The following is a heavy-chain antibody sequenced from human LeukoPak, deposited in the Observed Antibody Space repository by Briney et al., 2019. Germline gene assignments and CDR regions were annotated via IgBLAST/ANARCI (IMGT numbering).Heavy chain of an antibody. V-gene: IGHV3-48*02. CDR1: GFTFSGYV. J-gene: IGHJ6*02. Sequence: GGSLRLSCAASGFTFSGYVMNWVRQAPGKGLEWVSHIYSSDTTYADSVKGRFTISRDNAKNSLYLQMNSLRDEDTAVYYCARDRRNYYYYGMDVWGQGTTVAVSS. CDR3: ARDRRNYYYYGMDV. CDR2: IYSSDTT.